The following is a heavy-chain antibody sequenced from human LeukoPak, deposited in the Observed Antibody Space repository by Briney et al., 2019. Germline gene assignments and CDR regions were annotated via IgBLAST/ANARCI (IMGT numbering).Heavy chain of an antibody. V-gene: IGHV3-9*01. J-gene: IGHJ4*02. CDR2: ISWNSGSI. D-gene: IGHD3-16*01. CDR3: AKGGIILDY. Sequence: PGGSLRLSCAASGFTFDDYAMHWVRQAPGKGLEWVSGISWNSGSIGYADSVKGRFTISRDNAENSLYLQMNSLRAEDTALYYCAKGGIILDYWGQGTLVTVSS. CDR1: GFTFDDYA.